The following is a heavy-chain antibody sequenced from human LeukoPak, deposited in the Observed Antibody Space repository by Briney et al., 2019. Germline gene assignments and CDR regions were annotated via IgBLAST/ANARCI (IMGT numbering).Heavy chain of an antibody. CDR1: GGSISSYY. D-gene: IGHD6-6*01. CDR3: ARVSRGSSSFHFDY. CDR2: IYYSGST. V-gene: IGHV4-59*01. J-gene: IGHJ4*02. Sequence: SETLSLTCTVSGGSISSYYWSWIRQPPGKGLEWIGYIYYSGSTNYNPSLKSRVTISVDTSKNQFSLKLSSVTAADTAVYYCARVSRGSSSFHFDYWGQGTLVTVSS.